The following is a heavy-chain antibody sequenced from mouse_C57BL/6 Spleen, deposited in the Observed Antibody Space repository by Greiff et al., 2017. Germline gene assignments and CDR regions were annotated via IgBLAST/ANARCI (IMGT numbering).Heavy chain of an antibody. CDR3: ARLTMVTTDY. J-gene: IGHJ2*01. CDR2: ISGGGGNT. V-gene: IGHV5-9*01. Sequence: EVQVVESGGGLVKPGGSLKLSCAASGFTFSSYTMSWVRQTPEKRLEWVATISGGGGNTYYPDSVKGRFTISRDNAKNTLYLQMSSLRSEDTALYYCARLTMVTTDYWGQGTTLTVSS. CDR1: GFTFSSYT. D-gene: IGHD2-2*01.